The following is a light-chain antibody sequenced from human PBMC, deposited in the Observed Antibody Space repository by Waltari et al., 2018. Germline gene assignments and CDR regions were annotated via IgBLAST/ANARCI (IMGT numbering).Light chain of an antibody. J-gene: IGKJ2*01. V-gene: IGKV4-1*01. Sequence: DIVMTQSPDSLAVSLGERATINCKSSQSVLYSSNNKNQLAWYQQKPGPPPKLLIYWASTRESGVPERFSGSGSGTDFTLTISSLQAEDVAVYYCQQYYITPYTFGQGTKLEIK. CDR2: WAS. CDR3: QQYYITPYT. CDR1: QSVLYSSNNKNQ.